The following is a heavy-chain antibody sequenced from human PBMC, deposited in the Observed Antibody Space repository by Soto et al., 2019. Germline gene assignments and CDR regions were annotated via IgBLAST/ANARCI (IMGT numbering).Heavy chain of an antibody. CDR3: ARPRYGSGGSGPWRWFDP. Sequence: APVKLACKASGYTFTGYYMHWVRQAPGQGLEWMGWINPNSGGTNYAQKFQGRVTMTRDTSISTAYMELSRLRSDDTAVYYCARPRYGSGGSGPWRWFDPWGQGTMVTVSS. J-gene: IGHJ5*02. D-gene: IGHD2-15*01. CDR2: INPNSGGT. V-gene: IGHV1-2*02. CDR1: GYTFTGYY.